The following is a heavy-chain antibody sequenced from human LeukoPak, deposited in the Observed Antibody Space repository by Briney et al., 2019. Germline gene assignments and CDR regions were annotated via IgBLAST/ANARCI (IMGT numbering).Heavy chain of an antibody. Sequence: PGGSLRLSCAASGFTFSTYSINWVRQAPGKGLEWVSYISSSTSTIYYADSVKGRFTISRDNAKNSLYLQMNSLRAEDTAVYYCAGGYSYGRGVDYWGQGTLVTVSS. CDR3: AGGYSYGRGVDY. CDR2: ISSSTSTI. D-gene: IGHD5-18*01. CDR1: GFTFSTYS. V-gene: IGHV3-48*01. J-gene: IGHJ4*02.